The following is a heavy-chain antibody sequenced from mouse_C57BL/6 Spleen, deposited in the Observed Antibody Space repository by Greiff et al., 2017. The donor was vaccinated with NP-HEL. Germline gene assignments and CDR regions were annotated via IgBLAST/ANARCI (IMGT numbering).Heavy chain of an antibody. V-gene: IGHV1-22*01. D-gene: IGHD1-1*01. J-gene: IGHJ3*01. CDR1: GYTFTDYN. CDR3: ARETYYYGSSYPWFAY. CDR2: INPNNGGT. Sequence: VQLQQSGPELVKPGASVKMSCKASGYTFTDYNMHWVKQSHGKSLEWIGYINPNNGGTSYNQKFKGKATLTVNKSSSTAYMELRSLTSEDSAVYYCARETYYYGSSYPWFAYWGQGTLVTVSA.